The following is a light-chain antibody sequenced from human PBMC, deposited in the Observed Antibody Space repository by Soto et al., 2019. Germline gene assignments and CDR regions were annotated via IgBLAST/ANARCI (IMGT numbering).Light chain of an antibody. CDR3: QQYGNSPIT. J-gene: IGKJ5*01. Sequence: EIVLTQSPCTLSLSPGERATLSCRASQSVSGSYLAWYQQKPGQAPRLLIYGASSRATGIPDRFSGSGSGTDFTLTISRLEPEDFAVYYCQQYGNSPITFGQGTRLEIK. V-gene: IGKV3-20*01. CDR1: QSVSGSY. CDR2: GAS.